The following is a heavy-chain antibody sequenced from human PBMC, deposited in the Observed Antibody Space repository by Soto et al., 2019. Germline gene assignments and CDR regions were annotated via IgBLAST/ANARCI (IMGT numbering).Heavy chain of an antibody. D-gene: IGHD3-10*01. J-gene: IGHJ4*02. V-gene: IGHV4-39*07. Sequence: PSEPLSLTCTVSDGSISSSSYYWGWIRQPPGKGLEWIGSIYYSGSTYYNPALKSRVTISVDRPKNQFSLKLSSVTAADTAVYYCARTELGGYVDYWGQGTLVTVYS. CDR2: IYYSGST. CDR3: ARTELGGYVDY. CDR1: DGSISSSSYY.